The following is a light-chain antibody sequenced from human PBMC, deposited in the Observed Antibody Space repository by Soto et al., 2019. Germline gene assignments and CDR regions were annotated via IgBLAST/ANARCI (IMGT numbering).Light chain of an antibody. CDR1: QSVSSSH. J-gene: IGKJ1*01. CDR2: AAS. Sequence: IVLTQSPGTLSLSPGEGATLSCRASQSVSSSHIAWYQQKPGQAPRLLIYAASIRAIDIPDRFSGSGSGTDFSLTISRLEPEDFAVYYCQQYGTSRTFGQGTKVEIK. V-gene: IGKV3-20*01. CDR3: QQYGTSRT.